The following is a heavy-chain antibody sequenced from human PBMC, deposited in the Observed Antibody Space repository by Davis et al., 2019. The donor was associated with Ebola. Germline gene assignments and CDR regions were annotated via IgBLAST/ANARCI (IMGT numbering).Heavy chain of an antibody. CDR2: IYRDGRT. Sequence: GESLKISCAASGFIVSDKYMSWVRQAPGKGLEWVSVIYRDGRTYHADSVKGRFTISRDNSKNTLHLQMNSLRVKDTAIYYCAKDTSNIWFDVWGQGTMVTVSS. V-gene: IGHV3-53*01. CDR1: GFIVSDKY. J-gene: IGHJ3*01. D-gene: IGHD1-26*01. CDR3: AKDTSNIWFDV.